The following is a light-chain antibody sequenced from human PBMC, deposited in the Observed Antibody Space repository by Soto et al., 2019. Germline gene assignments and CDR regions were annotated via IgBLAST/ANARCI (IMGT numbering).Light chain of an antibody. CDR2: EVS. J-gene: IGKJ1*01. CDR1: QRVSTY. V-gene: IGKV3-11*01. Sequence: EIVLTQSPAALPLSPGERAPLSCRASQRVSTYSAWYQQKPGQAPRRLIYEVSNRATSIPARFSGGGSGTDFTRTIRSLEAEDFAVYYCQPRSNWPWTFGQGTKVQI. CDR3: QPRSNWPWT.